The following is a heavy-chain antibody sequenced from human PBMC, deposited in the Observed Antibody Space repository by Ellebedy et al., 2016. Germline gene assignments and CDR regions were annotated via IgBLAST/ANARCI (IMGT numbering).Heavy chain of an antibody. CDR1: GGSISSYY. CDR2: IYYSGST. CDR3: ARLRTRDAFDI. V-gene: IGHV4-59*08. D-gene: IGHD1-7*01. J-gene: IGHJ3*02. Sequence: SETLSLTCTVSGGSISSYYWSWIRQPPGKGLEWIGYIYYSGSTNYNPSLKSRVTISVDTSKNQFSLRLSSVTAADTAVYYCARLRTRDAFDIWGQGTMVTVSS.